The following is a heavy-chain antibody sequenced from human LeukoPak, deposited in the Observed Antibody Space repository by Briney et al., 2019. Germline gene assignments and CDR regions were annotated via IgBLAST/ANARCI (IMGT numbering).Heavy chain of an antibody. V-gene: IGHV3-53*01. CDR3: ARDYGDYAADY. Sequence: GGSLRLSCAASGFIFSSYSMNWVRQAPGKGLEWVSIIYSGGSTFYADSVKGRFTISRDNSKNTLYLQMNSLRAEDTAVYYCARDYGDYAADYWGQGTLVTVSS. CDR1: GFIFSSYS. J-gene: IGHJ4*02. D-gene: IGHD4-17*01. CDR2: IYSGGST.